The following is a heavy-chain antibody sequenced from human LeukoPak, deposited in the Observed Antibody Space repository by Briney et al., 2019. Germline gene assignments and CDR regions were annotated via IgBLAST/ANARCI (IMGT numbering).Heavy chain of an antibody. CDR2: IYYSGST. CDR3: ARGSYYDSSGYYGVPDYFDY. J-gene: IGHJ4*02. D-gene: IGHD3-22*01. V-gene: IGHV4-30-2*01. Sequence: PSETLSLTCAVSGGSISSGGYSWSWIRQPPGKGLEWIGYIYYSGSTYYNPSLKSRVTISVDRSKNQFSLKLSSVTAADTAVYYCARGSYYDSSGYYGVPDYFDYWGQGTLVTVSS. CDR1: GGSISSGGYS.